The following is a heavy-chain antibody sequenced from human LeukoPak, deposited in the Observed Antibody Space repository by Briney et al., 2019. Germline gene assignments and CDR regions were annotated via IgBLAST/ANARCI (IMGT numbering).Heavy chain of an antibody. Sequence: GGSLRLSCAASGFTFSSYEMNWVRQAPGKGLEWVSYISSSGSTIYYPDSVKGRFTISRDNSKNTLYLQMNSLRAEDTAVYYCARDHRGGPLVWGQGTLVTVSS. J-gene: IGHJ4*02. D-gene: IGHD3-16*01. CDR2: ISSSGSTI. CDR1: GFTFSSYE. V-gene: IGHV3-48*03. CDR3: ARDHRGGPLV.